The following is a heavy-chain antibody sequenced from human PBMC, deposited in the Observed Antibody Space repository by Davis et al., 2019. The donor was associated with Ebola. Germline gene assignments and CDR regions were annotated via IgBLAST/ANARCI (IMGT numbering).Heavy chain of an antibody. V-gene: IGHV4-31*03. CDR2: IYYSGST. CDR1: GGSISRGGSY. Sequence: PSETLSLTCTVSGGSISRGGSYWTWIRQHPGKGLEWIGSIYYSGSTYYKPSLKSRVTKSLDTSKNQFSLNLYSVTAADTAVYYCARDLRYDSSGYDYYFYMDVWGKGTTVTVSS. CDR3: ARDLRYDSSGYDYYFYMDV. D-gene: IGHD3-22*01. J-gene: IGHJ6*03.